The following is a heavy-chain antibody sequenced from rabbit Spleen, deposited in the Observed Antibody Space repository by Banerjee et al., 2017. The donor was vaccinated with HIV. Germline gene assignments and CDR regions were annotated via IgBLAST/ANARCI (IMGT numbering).Heavy chain of an antibody. J-gene: IGHJ4*01. V-gene: IGHV1S40*01. CDR1: GFSFSSSYY. CDR2: IGAGNSGST. CDR3: ARDLVGVIGWNFNL. Sequence: QSLAESGGDLVKPGASLTLTCTASGFSFSSSYYMSWVRQAPGKGLEWIACIGAGNSGSTYYATWAKGRFTISRTSSTTVTLRMTSLTAADTATYFCARDLVGVIGWNFNLWGPGTLVTVS. D-gene: IGHD1-1*01.